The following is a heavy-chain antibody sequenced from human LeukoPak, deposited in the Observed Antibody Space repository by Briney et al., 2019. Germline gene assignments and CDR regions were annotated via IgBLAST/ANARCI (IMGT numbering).Heavy chain of an antibody. CDR2: IKSKTDGGTT. CDR1: GFTFSNAW. V-gene: IGHV3-15*01. Sequence: PGGSLRLSCAASGFTFSNAWMSWVRQAPGKGLEWVGRIKSKTDGGTTDYAAPVKGRFTISRDDSKNTLYLQMNSLKTEDTAVYYCTTVGSGSYRYYYYYGMDVWGQGTTVTVSS. J-gene: IGHJ6*02. CDR3: TTVGSGSYRYYYYYGMDV. D-gene: IGHD3-10*01.